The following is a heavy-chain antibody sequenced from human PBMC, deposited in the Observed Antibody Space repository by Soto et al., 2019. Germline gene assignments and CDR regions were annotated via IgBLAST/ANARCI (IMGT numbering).Heavy chain of an antibody. D-gene: IGHD6-13*01. CDR1: GYTFTSYD. CDR2: INPSGGST. V-gene: IGHV1-46*03. J-gene: IGHJ6*02. CDR3: ASTIAAAGMAYYYGMDV. Sequence: ASVKVSCKASGYTFTSYDIDWVRQAPGQGLEWMGIINPSGGSTSYAQKFQGRVTMTRDTSTSTVYMELSSLRSEDTAVYYCASTIAAAGMAYYYGMDVWGQGTTVT.